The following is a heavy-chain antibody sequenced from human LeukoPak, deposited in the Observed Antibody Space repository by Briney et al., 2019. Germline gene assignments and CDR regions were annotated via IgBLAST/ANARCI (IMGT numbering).Heavy chain of an antibody. CDR1: GFTFSSYA. D-gene: IGHD6-13*01. CDR2: ISYDGSNK. V-gene: IGHV3-30-3*01. Sequence: GGSLRLSCSASGFTFSSYAMHWVRQAPGKGLEWVAVISYDGSNKYYADSVKGRFTISRDNSKNTLYLQMNSLRAEDTAVYYCARGQQLAPPFGYWGQGTLVTVSS. J-gene: IGHJ4*02. CDR3: ARGQQLAPPFGY.